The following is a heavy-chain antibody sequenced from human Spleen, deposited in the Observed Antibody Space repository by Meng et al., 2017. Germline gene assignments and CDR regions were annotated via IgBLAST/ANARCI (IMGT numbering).Heavy chain of an antibody. CDR3: TIYTSGHI. J-gene: IGHJ3*02. V-gene: IGHV3-13*01. Sequence: GESLKISCAASGFTFSSYDMHWVRQATGKGLEWVSAIGTAGDTYYPGSVKGRFTISRENAKNSLYLQMNSLRAGDTALYYCTIYTSGHIWGQGTMVTVSS. D-gene: IGHD6-19*01. CDR2: IGTAGDT. CDR1: GFTFSSYD.